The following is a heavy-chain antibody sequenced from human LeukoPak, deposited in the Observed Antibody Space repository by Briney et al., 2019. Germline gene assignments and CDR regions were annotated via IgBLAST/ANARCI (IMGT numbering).Heavy chain of an antibody. CDR3: ARSELLWFGEFANWFDP. Sequence: GASVKVSCKASGYTFTGYYMHWVRQAPGQGLEWMGWINPNSGGTNYAQRFQGRVTMTSDTSISTAYMELSRLRSDDTAVYYCARSELLWFGEFANWFDPWGQGTLVTVSS. J-gene: IGHJ5*02. V-gene: IGHV1-2*02. CDR1: GYTFTGYY. D-gene: IGHD3-10*01. CDR2: INPNSGGT.